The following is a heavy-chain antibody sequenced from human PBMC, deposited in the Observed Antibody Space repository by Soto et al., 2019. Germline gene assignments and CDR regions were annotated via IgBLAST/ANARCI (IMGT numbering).Heavy chain of an antibody. CDR1: GYTFTSYA. V-gene: IGHV1-3*01. Sequence: ASVKVSCKASGYTFTSYAMHWVRQAPGQRLEWMGWINAGNGNTKYSQKFQGRVTITRDTSASTAYMELSSLRSEDTAFYYCARDLFHSDYYDSSAAFDIWGQGTMVTVSS. D-gene: IGHD3-22*01. J-gene: IGHJ3*02. CDR3: ARDLFHSDYYDSSAAFDI. CDR2: INAGNGNT.